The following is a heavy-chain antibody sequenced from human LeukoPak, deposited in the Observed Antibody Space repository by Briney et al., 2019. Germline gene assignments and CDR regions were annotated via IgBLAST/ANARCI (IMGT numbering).Heavy chain of an antibody. CDR2: INPSGGST. Sequence: ASVKVSCKASGYTFTGYYMHWVRQAPGQGLEWMGIINPSGGSTSYAQKFQGRVTMTRDMSTSTVYMELSSLRSEDTAVYYCAREGGYCSGGSCYYYYYYMDVWGKGTTVTVSS. CDR1: GYTFTGYY. CDR3: AREGGYCSGGSCYYYYYYMDV. J-gene: IGHJ6*03. V-gene: IGHV1-46*01. D-gene: IGHD2-15*01.